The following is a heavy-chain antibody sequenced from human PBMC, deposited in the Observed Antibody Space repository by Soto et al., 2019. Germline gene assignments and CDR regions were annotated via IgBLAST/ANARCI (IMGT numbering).Heavy chain of an antibody. J-gene: IGHJ4*02. CDR1: GYTFTSSY. V-gene: IGHV1-46*01. CDR3: ARDRSDYGGNSGALDY. D-gene: IGHD4-17*01. Sequence: QVQLVQSGAAVKKPGASVKVSCKASGYTFTSSYMHWVRQAPGQGLEWMGIINPSGGSTSYAQKFQGRVTMTRDTSTSTVYMELSSLRSEDTAVYYCARDRSDYGGNSGALDYWGQGTLVTVSS. CDR2: INPSGGST.